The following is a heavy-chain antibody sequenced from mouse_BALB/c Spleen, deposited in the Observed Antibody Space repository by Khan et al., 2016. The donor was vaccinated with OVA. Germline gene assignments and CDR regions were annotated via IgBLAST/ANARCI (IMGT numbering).Heavy chain of an antibody. D-gene: IGHD1-2*01. CDR2: ISPGSGDT. CDR1: GYTFTDYY. V-gene: IGHV1-77*01. J-gene: IGHJ3*01. Sequence: QVQLQQSGAELARPGASVKLSCKASGYTFTDYYINWVKQRTGQGLEWIGEISPGSGDTYYNEKFKGKATLTADKSSSTVSMQLSSLTAEASAVYFWARRNYFGYTFAYWGQGTLVTVSA. CDR3: ARRNYFGYTFAY.